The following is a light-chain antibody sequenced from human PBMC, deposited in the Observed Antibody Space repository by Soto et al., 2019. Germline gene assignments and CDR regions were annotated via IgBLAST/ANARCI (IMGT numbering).Light chain of an antibody. CDR1: QTLSSY. J-gene: IGKJ4*01. Sequence: DIQMTQSPSSLSASVGDRVTITCRARQTLSSYFNWYQQTPGKAPKLLIFAASSLQSGVPSRFSGSGSGTDFTITIRSLQPEDFATYYCQQSYSTPQSFGGGTKVEIK. V-gene: IGKV1-39*01. CDR3: QQSYSTPQS. CDR2: AAS.